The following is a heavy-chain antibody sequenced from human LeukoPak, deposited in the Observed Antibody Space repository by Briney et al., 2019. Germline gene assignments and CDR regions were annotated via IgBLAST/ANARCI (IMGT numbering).Heavy chain of an antibody. CDR1: GFTFDDYA. J-gene: IGHJ6*02. D-gene: IGHD3-10*01. CDR2: ISWNSGSI. Sequence: GGSLRLSCAASGFTFDDYAMHWVRQAPGKGLEWFSGISWNSGSIGYADSVKGRFTIARDNAKNSLYLQMNSLRDEDTALYYCAKAPDPFGESNYGMDVWGQGTTVTVSS. CDR3: AKAPDPFGESNYGMDV. V-gene: IGHV3-9*01.